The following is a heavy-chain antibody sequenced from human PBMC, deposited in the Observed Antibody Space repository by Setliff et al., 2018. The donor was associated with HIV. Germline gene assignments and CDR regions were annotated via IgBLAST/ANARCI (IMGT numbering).Heavy chain of an antibody. J-gene: IGHJ3*02. V-gene: IGHV4-39*01. Sequence: PSETLSLTCTVSGGSISRRNYYWAWIRQPPGKGLEWIGTIYYSGTTHYNPSLNSRVIISVDTSKNQFSLRLNSVTAADTPVYYCARHSLGDIGDYIRIGAIDIWGQGTMVTVSS. CDR2: IYYSGTT. CDR1: GGSISRRNYY. D-gene: IGHD4-17*01. CDR3: ARHSLGDIGDYIRIGAIDI.